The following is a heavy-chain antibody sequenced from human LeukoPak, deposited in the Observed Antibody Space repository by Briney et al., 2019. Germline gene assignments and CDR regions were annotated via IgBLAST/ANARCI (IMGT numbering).Heavy chain of an antibody. CDR3: ARALTMTDAFDI. CDR2: RHTRGTT. V-gene: IGHV4-61*02. CDR1: GGYISSRSYH. D-gene: IGHD3-22*01. J-gene: IGHJ3*02. Sequence: ALETLSLTCTASGGYISSRSYHCRQTKQPAGQGQEWIGRRHTRGTTNYNPSLKSHVTISVDTSKNQFSLKLSSVTAADTAVYYCARALTMTDAFDIWGQGTMVTVSS.